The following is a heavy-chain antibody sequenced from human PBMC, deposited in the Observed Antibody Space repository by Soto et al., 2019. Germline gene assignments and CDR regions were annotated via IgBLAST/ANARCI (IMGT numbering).Heavy chain of an antibody. J-gene: IGHJ6*02. D-gene: IGHD5-12*01. CDR2: IIPILGTA. CDR1: GGTFSRYA. Sequence: QVQLVQSGAEVKKPGSSVKVSCKASGGTFSRYAISWVRQAPGQGLEWMGGIIPILGTANYAQKFQGRVTLTADEPTSTAYMELSSLRSEDTAVYYVASSVAKYYYYGMYVWGQGTTVTVSS. CDR3: ASSVAKYYYYGMYV. V-gene: IGHV1-69*11.